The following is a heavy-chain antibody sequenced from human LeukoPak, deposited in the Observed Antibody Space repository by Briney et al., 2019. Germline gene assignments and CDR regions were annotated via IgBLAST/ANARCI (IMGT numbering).Heavy chain of an antibody. CDR2: IYYSGST. CDR3: ARDRQQWLGLGTFDI. CDR1: GGSISSSSYH. Sequence: ASETLSLTCTVSGGSISSSSYHWGWIRQPPGKGLEWIGSIYYSGSTYYNPSLKSRVTISVDTSKNQFSLKLSSVTAADTAVYYCARDRQQWLGLGTFDIWGQGTMVTVSS. V-gene: IGHV4-39*07. J-gene: IGHJ3*02. D-gene: IGHD6-19*01.